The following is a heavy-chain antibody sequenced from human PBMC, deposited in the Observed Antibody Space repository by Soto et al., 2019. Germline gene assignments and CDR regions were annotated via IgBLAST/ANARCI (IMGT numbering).Heavy chain of an antibody. CDR2: INSDGSST. J-gene: IGHJ4*02. V-gene: IGHV3-74*01. Sequence: GGSLRLSCAASGFTFSSYWMHWVRQAPGKGLVWVSRINSDGSSTSYADSVKGRFTISRDNAKNTLYLQMNSLRAEDTAVYYCAREEYPLVPAATYYFDYWGQGTLVTVSS. CDR3: AREEYPLVPAATYYFDY. D-gene: IGHD2-2*01. CDR1: GFTFSSYW.